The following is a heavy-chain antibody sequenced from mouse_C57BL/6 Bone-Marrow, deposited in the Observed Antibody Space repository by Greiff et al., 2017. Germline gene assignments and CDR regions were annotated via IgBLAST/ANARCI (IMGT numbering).Heavy chain of an antibody. J-gene: IGHJ4*01. CDR3: TKAYYSNFPYAMDY. V-gene: IGHV14-4*01. CDR1: GFNIKDDY. CDR2: IDPENGDT. Sequence: EVQVVESGAELVRPGASVKLSCTASGFNIKDDYMHWVKQRPEQGLEWIGWIDPENGDTEYASKFQGKATITADTSSNTAYLQLSSLTSEDTAVYYCTKAYYSNFPYAMDYWGQGTSVTVSS. D-gene: IGHD2-5*01.